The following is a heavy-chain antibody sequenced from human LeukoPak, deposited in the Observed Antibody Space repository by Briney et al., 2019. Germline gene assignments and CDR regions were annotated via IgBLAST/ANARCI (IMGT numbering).Heavy chain of an antibody. CDR2: ISVLGFDT. Sequence: GRSLRLSCAASGFTFSSYGMHWVRQAPGKGLEWVSSISVLGFDTSYADSVKGRFTISRDNSQSTLFLQMNSLRAEDTAVYYCTKDPNGDYVGAFDFWGQGTMVTVSS. CDR1: GFTFSSYG. J-gene: IGHJ3*01. D-gene: IGHD4-17*01. CDR3: TKDPNGDYVGAFDF. V-gene: IGHV3-23*01.